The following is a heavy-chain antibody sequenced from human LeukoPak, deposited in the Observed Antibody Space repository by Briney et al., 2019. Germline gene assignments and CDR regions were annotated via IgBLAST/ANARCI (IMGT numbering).Heavy chain of an antibody. V-gene: IGHV3-23*01. Sequence: GGSLRLSCAASGFTFSSYAMSWVRQAPGKGLEWDSAISGSGGSTYYADSVKGRFTISRDNSKNTLYLQMNSLRAEDTAVYYCAKDRNGIAVAAPSPVDYWGQGTLVTVSS. CDR3: AKDRNGIAVAAPSPVDY. D-gene: IGHD6-19*01. CDR1: GFTFSSYA. CDR2: ISGSGGST. J-gene: IGHJ4*02.